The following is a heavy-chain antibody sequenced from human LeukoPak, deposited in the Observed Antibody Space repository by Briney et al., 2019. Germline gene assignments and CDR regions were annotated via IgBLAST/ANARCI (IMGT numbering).Heavy chain of an antibody. V-gene: IGHV3-30*18. CDR2: ISDDGGKK. J-gene: IGHJ4*02. D-gene: IGHD4-17*01. CDR3: AKDWDHDYDDYGLDY. CDR1: GFTFSSYG. Sequence: GGSLRLSCAASGFTFSSYGMHWVRQAPGKGLEWVALISDDGGKKYYADSVKGRFTISRDNSKNTLYLQMNSLRAEDTALYYCAKDWDHDYDDYGLDYWGQGTLVTVSS.